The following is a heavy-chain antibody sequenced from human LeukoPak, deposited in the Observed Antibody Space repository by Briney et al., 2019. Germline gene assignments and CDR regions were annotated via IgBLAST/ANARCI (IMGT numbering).Heavy chain of an antibody. D-gene: IGHD6-13*01. Sequence: GGSLRLSCAASGFTFSSYAMHWVRQAPGKGLEWVAVISYDGSNKYYADSVKGRFTISRDNSKNTLYLQMNSLRAEDTAVYYCARDGEYSSSWYYWGQGTLVTVSS. V-gene: IGHV3-30*04. CDR3: ARDGEYSSSWYY. CDR1: GFTFSSYA. CDR2: ISYDGSNK. J-gene: IGHJ4*02.